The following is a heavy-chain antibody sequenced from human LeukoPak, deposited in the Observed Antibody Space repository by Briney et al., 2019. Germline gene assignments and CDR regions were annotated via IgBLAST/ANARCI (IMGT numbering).Heavy chain of an antibody. CDR1: GGSTSSYY. Sequence: SETLSLTCTVSGGSTSSYYWSWIRQPPGKGLEWIGYIYYSGSTNYNPSLKSRVTISVDTSKNQFSLKLSSATAADTAVYYCAREAVIAAAGTGGLNWFDPWGQGTLVTVSS. D-gene: IGHD6-13*01. J-gene: IGHJ5*02. V-gene: IGHV4-59*01. CDR2: IYYSGST. CDR3: AREAVIAAAGTGGLNWFDP.